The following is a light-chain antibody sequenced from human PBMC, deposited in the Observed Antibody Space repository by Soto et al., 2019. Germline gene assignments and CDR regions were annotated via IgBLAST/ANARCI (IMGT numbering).Light chain of an antibody. CDR3: QQYHNWPWT. Sequence: EIVMTQSPATLSVSPGERATLSCRASQSISSNLAWYQQKPGHAPRLLIYGASTRATGIPARCSGSGSGTEFTLTISSLQSEDFAVYYCQQYHNWPWTFAQGTKVEVK. J-gene: IGKJ1*01. CDR2: GAS. CDR1: QSISSN. V-gene: IGKV3-15*01.